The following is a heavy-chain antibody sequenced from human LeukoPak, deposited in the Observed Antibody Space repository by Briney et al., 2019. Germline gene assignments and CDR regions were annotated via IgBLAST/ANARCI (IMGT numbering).Heavy chain of an antibody. CDR1: GFITDDYA. V-gene: IGHV3-43*02. CDR2: ISGDGGST. D-gene: IGHD6-13*01. J-gene: IGHJ4*02. Sequence: PGGSLRLSCAAPGFITDDYAIHWVRHAPGKGLEWVSLISGDGGSTFYADSVRGRFTISRDNSKNSLSLQMSSLRSEDTALYFCARESERSGWYDYWGQGTLVTVSS. CDR3: ARESERSGWYDY.